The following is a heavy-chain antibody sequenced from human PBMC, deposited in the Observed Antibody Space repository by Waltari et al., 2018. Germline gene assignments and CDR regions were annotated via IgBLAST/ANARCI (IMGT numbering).Heavy chain of an antibody. CDR1: GGSFSGYY. CDR3: AIRGAHSSSWYWNYYYMDV. D-gene: IGHD6-13*01. CDR2: INHSGST. J-gene: IGHJ6*03. V-gene: IGHV4-34*01. Sequence: QVQLQQWGAGLLKPSETLSLTCAVYGGSFSGYYWSWIRQPPGKGLEWIGEINHSGSTNYNPALKRRGTISVDTSKNQFSLKLCSVTAADTAVYYCAIRGAHSSSWYWNYYYMDVWGKGTTVTVSS.